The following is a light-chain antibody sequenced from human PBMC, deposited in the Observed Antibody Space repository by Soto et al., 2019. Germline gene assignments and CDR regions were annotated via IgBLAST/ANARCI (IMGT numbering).Light chain of an antibody. J-gene: IGLJ2*01. CDR2: EGT. CDR1: SSDVGSYTL. V-gene: IGLV2-23*03. Sequence: QSALTQPASVSGSPGQSITISCTGTSSDVGSYTLVSWYQQNPGKAPKLIIYEGTKRPSGVSNRFSGSKSGNTASLTISGLQAEDEADYYCCSYAGSPTFPRIFGGGTKVTVL. CDR3: CSYAGSPTFPRI.